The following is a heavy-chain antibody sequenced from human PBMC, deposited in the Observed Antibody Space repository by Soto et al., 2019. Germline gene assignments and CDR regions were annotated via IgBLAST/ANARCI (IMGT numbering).Heavy chain of an antibody. D-gene: IGHD4-17*01. CDR2: IYYSGST. CDR1: GGSISSGAYY. J-gene: IGHJ5*02. CDR3: ARLDYGGDWFDP. V-gene: IGHV4-31*03. Sequence: QVQLQESGPGLVKPSQTLSLTCTVSGGSISSGAYYWSWIRQHPGKGLEWIGYIYYSGSTYYNPSLKSRVNRSVDTSKNQFSLRLSSVTAADTAVYYCARLDYGGDWFDPWGQGTLVTVSS.